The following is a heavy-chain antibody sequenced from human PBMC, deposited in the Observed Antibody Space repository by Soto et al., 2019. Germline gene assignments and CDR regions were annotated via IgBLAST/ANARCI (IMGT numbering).Heavy chain of an antibody. J-gene: IGHJ6*02. CDR3: ARARFSQWSQDYYGPDV. D-gene: IGHD3-3*01. Sequence: SETLSLTCGLSGSLSVGSLCTYFWTWIRQPPGKGLEWIGEINHSGSPNYSPSLSGRVTISLDTSKKQFSLNLSSVTAADTAVYFCARARFSQWSQDYYGPDVWGQGTTVTVSS. V-gene: IGHV4-34*01. CDR2: INHSGSP. CDR1: VGSLCTYF.